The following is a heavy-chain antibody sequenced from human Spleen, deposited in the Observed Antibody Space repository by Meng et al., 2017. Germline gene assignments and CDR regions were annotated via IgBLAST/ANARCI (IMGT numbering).Heavy chain of an antibody. J-gene: IGHJ4*02. Sequence: QLQLQESGSGLVKTSQTLSLTFACSGGSISSGCYSWRWIRQPPGKGLEWIGYIYHSGSTYYNPSLKSRVTISVDTSKTQFSLKLSSVTTADTAVYYCARIDASQSHDYFDYWGPGTLVTVSS. CDR1: GGSISSGCYS. V-gene: IGHV4-30-2*01. CDR2: IYHSGST. CDR3: ARIDASQSHDYFDY.